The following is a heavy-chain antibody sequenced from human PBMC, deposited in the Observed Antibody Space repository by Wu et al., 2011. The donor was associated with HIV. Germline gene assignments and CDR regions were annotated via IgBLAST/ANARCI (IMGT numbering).Heavy chain of an antibody. CDR3: ARDGFDVDTVMSRPSGELGPVSDY. CDR2: INPSGGRT. J-gene: IGHJ4*02. V-gene: IGHV1-46*01. Sequence: QVQLVQSGAEVKKPGAXVKVSCKASGYTFTRYYMHWVRQAPGQGLEWMGIINPSGGRTTYVQKFQGRVTMTRDTSTRTVYMELSSLKSEDTAVYYCARDGFDVDTVMSRPSGELGPVSDYWGQGTLVTVSS. CDR1: GYTFTRYY. D-gene: IGHD5-18*01.